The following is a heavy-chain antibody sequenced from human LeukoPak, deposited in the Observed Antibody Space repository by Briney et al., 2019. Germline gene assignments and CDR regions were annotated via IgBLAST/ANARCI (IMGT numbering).Heavy chain of an antibody. Sequence: NPGESLRLSCAASGFTFSNAWMSWVRQAPGKGLEWVGRIKSKTDGGTTDYAAPVKGRFTISRDDSKNTLYLQMNSLKTEDTAVYYCTTSPPAAPEDYWGQGTLVTVSS. J-gene: IGHJ4*02. CDR2: IKSKTDGGTT. CDR3: TTSPPAAPEDY. D-gene: IGHD2-2*01. CDR1: GFTFSNAW. V-gene: IGHV3-15*01.